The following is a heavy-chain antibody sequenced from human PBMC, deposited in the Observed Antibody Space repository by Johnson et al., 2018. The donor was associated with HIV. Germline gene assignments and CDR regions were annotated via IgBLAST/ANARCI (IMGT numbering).Heavy chain of an antibody. J-gene: IGHJ3*02. V-gene: IGHV3-30-3*01. CDR1: GFTFSSYA. D-gene: IGHD6-13*01. CDR2: ISYDGSNR. CDR3: ARDQAGRWDAFDI. Sequence: QMLLVESGGGVVQPGRSLRLSCAASGFTFSSYAMHWVRQAPGKGLERVAVISYDGSNRYYDDSVKGRFTISRDNSKNTLYLQMNSLRAEDTAVYYCARDQAGRWDAFDIWGQGTMVTVSS.